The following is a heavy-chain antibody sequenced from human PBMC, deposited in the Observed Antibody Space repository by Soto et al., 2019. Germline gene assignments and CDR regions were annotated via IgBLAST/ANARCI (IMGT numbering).Heavy chain of an antibody. Sequence: EVQLVETGGGLIQPGGSLRLSCAASGFTVSSNYMSWVRQAPGKGLEWVSVIYSGGSTYYADSVKGRFTISRDNSKNTLYLQMNSLRAEDTAVYYCARVVYGDYFASWGQGTLVTVSS. J-gene: IGHJ4*02. D-gene: IGHD4-17*01. CDR1: GFTVSSNY. CDR3: ARVVYGDYFAS. CDR2: IYSGGST. V-gene: IGHV3-53*02.